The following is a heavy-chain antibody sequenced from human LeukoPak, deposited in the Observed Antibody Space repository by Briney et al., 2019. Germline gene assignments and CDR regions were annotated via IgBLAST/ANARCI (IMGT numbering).Heavy chain of an antibody. D-gene: IGHD6-13*01. CDR3: TPLRWSAGGPFDY. V-gene: IGHV1-24*01. Sequence: GASVKVSCKASGYTLTKLSIHWVRQAPGRGLEWMGGFDPEDGAPIYSPKFQGRITVTEDTSTETANMELSSLRSDDTAVYYCTPLRWSAGGPFDYWGQGTLVTVSS. J-gene: IGHJ4*02. CDR2: FDPEDGAP. CDR1: GYTLTKLS.